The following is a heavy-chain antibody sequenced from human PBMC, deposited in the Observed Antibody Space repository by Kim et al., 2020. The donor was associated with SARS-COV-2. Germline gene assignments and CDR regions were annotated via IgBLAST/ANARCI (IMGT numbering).Heavy chain of an antibody. CDR3: AKDPGGFGEGY. J-gene: IGHJ4*02. Sequence: GGSLRLSCAASGFTFSSYGMHWVRQAPGKGLEWVAVISYDGSNKYYADSVKGRFTISRDNSKNTLYLQMNSLRAEDTAVYYCAKDPGGFGEGYWGQGTLVTVSS. V-gene: IGHV3-30*18. CDR2: ISYDGSNK. D-gene: IGHD3-10*01. CDR1: GFTFSSYG.